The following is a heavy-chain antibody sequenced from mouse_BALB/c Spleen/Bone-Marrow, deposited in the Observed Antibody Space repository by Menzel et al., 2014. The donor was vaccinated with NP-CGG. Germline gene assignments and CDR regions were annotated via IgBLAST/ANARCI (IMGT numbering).Heavy chain of an antibody. D-gene: IGHD2-14*01. CDR2: IWAGGST. J-gene: IGHJ2*01. CDR1: GFSLTSYG. CDR3: ARGGVRRGNYFDY. V-gene: IGHV2-9*02. Sequence: VKLQESGPGLVAPSQSLSITCTVSGFSLTSYGVHWVRQPPGKGLEWLGVIWAGGSTNYNSALMSRLSISKDNSKSXVFLKMNSLQTDDTAMYYCARGGVRRGNYFDYWGQGTTLTVSS.